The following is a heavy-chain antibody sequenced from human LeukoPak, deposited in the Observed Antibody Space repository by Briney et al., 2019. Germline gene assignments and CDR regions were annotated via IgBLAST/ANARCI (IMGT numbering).Heavy chain of an antibody. Sequence: PGGSLRLSCAASGFTFSSYAMSWVRQAPGKGLEWVSAISGSGGSTYYADSVKGRFTISRDNSKNTLYLQMNSLRAEDTAVYYCAKDREVLRFLEWRLKFDYWGQGTLVTVSS. V-gene: IGHV3-23*01. CDR3: AKDREVLRFLEWRLKFDY. J-gene: IGHJ4*02. CDR2: ISGSGGST. CDR1: GFTFSSYA. D-gene: IGHD3-3*01.